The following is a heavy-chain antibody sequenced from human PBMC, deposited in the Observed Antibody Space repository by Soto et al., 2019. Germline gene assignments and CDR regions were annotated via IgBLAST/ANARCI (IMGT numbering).Heavy chain of an antibody. CDR1: GGSFSGYY. V-gene: IGHV4-34*01. D-gene: IGHD4-17*01. Sequence: PSDTLSLTCAVYGGSFSGYYWSWIRQPPGKGLEWIGEINHSGSTNCNPSLKSRVTISVDTSKNQFSLKLSSVTAADTAVYYCAIYGRGFSGGDYFDYWGQGTLVTVSS. CDR3: AIYGRGFSGGDYFDY. CDR2: INHSGST. J-gene: IGHJ4*02.